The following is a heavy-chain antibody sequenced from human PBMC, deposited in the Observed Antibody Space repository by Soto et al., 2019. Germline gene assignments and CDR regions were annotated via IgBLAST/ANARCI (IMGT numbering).Heavy chain of an antibody. CDR2: IYPGDSDT. J-gene: IGHJ3*02. CDR3: ARRMGYCSGGSCFYNDAFDI. V-gene: IGHV5-51*01. Sequence: GESLKISCKGSGYSFTSYWIGWVRQMPGKGLEWMGIIYPGDSDTRYSPSFQGQVTVSADKSISTAYLQWSSLKASDTAMYYCARRMGYCSGGSCFYNDAFDIWGQGTMVTVSS. CDR1: GYSFTSYW. D-gene: IGHD2-15*01.